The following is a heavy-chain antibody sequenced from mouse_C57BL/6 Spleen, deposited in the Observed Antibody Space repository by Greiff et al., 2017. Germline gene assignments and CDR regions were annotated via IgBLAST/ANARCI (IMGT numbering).Heavy chain of an antibody. CDR2: IDPSDSYT. V-gene: IGHV1-50*01. CDR1: GYTFTSYW. CDR3: ARRDYYGSIWYFDV. D-gene: IGHD1-1*01. Sequence: VQLQQSGAELVKPGASVKLSCKASGYTFTSYWMQWVKQRPGQGLEWIGEIDPSDSYTNYNQKFKGKATLTVDTSSSTAYMQLSSLTSEDSAVYYCARRDYYGSIWYFDVWGTGTTVTVSS. J-gene: IGHJ1*03.